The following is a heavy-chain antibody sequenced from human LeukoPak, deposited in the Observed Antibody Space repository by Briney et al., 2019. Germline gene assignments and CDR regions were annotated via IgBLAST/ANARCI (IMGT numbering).Heavy chain of an antibody. CDR1: GGTFSSYA. J-gene: IGHJ4*02. V-gene: IGHV1-69*05. CDR2: IIPVFGTA. CDR3: ARAYCSGGSCYSALDY. Sequence: SVKVSCKASGGTFSSYAISWVRQAPGQGLEWMGRIIPVFGTANYAQKFQGRVTITTDESTSTAYMELSSLRSEDTAVYYCARAYCSGGSCYSALDYWGQGTLVTVSS. D-gene: IGHD2-15*01.